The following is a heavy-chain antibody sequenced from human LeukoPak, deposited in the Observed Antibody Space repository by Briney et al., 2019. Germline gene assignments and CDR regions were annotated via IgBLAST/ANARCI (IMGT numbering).Heavy chain of an antibody. J-gene: IGHJ4*02. D-gene: IGHD6-6*01. V-gene: IGHV4-34*01. CDR2: INHSGST. Sequence: SESLSLTCAVYGGSFSGYYWSWIRQPPGKGQEWIGEINHSGSTNYNPSLKSRVTISVDTSKNQLSLKLSSVTAADTAVYYCARVIAARPGVPDYWGQGTLVTVSS. CDR1: GGSFSGYY. CDR3: ARVIAARPGVPDY.